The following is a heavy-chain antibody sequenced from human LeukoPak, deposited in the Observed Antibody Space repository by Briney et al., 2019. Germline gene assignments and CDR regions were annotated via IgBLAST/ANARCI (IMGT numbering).Heavy chain of an antibody. J-gene: IGHJ4*02. CDR1: GFTLSSYW. Sequence: GGSLRLSCAASGFTLSSYWMTWVRQAPGKGLEWVSAISGSGGSTYYADSVKGRFTISRDNSKNTLYLQMNSLRAEDTAVYYCAKVLGIAVAGTFDYWGQGTLVTVSS. CDR2: ISGSGGST. V-gene: IGHV3-23*01. CDR3: AKVLGIAVAGTFDY. D-gene: IGHD6-19*01.